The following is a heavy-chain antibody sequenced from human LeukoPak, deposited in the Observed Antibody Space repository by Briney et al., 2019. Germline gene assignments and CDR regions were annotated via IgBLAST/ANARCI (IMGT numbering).Heavy chain of an antibody. CDR2: INSDGSWT. D-gene: IGHD6-13*01. J-gene: IGHJ4*02. V-gene: IGHV3-74*01. CDR1: GNYW. Sequence: PGGSMRLSCAASGNYWMHWVRQAPGKGLVWVSHINSDGSWTSYADSVKGRFTISRDNSKNTLYLQMNSLRAEDTAVYYCARDLRRGDSSSLGYWGQGTLVTVSS. CDR3: ARDLRRGDSSSLGY.